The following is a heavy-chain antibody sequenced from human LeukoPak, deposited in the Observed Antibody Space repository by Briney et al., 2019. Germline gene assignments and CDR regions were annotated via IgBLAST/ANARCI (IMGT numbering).Heavy chain of an antibody. D-gene: IGHD1-1*01. CDR2: FDPEDGET. V-gene: IGHV1-24*01. CDR3: ATDLRNWNDKGGDAFDI. J-gene: IGHJ3*02. CDR1: GYTLTELS. Sequence: ASVKVSCKVSGYTLTELSMHWVRQAPGKGLEWMGGFDPEDGETIYAQKFQGRVTMTEDTSTDTAYMELSSLRSEDTAVYYCATDLRNWNDKGGDAFDIGGQGTMVTVSS.